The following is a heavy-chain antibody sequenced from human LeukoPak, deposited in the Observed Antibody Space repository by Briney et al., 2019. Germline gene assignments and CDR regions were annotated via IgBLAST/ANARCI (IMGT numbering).Heavy chain of an antibody. V-gene: IGHV4-39*07. CDR1: GGSISSSSYY. J-gene: IGHJ4*02. Sequence: PSETLSLTCTVSGGSISSSSYYWGWIRQPPGKGLEWIGSIYYSGSTYYNPSLKSRVTISVDTSKNQFSLKLSSVTAADTAVYYCARAEVSLWFGELDYWGQGTLVTVSS. CDR3: ARAEVSLWFGELDY. D-gene: IGHD3-10*01. CDR2: IYYSGST.